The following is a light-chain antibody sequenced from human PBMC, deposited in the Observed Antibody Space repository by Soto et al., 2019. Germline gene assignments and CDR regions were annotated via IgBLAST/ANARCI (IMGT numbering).Light chain of an antibody. CDR3: CSYAGSYTV. CDR2: DVS. J-gene: IGLJ2*01. CDR1: SSDVGGYNY. Sequence: QSALTQPRSVSGSPGQSVTISCTGTSSDVGGYNYVSWYQQHPGKAPKLMIYDVSKRPSGVPDRFSGSKSGNTASLTISRLQAEDEAEYYCCSYAGSYTVFGGGTKLTVL. V-gene: IGLV2-11*01.